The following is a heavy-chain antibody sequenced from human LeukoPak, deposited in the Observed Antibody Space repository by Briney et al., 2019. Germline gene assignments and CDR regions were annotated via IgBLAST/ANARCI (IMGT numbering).Heavy chain of an antibody. V-gene: IGHV3-23*01. J-gene: IGHJ5*02. D-gene: IGHD6-6*01. CDR1: GFTFTSYA. CDR3: AGKGEEQLMEFDP. CDR2: IRGIGGST. Sequence: HPGGSLRLSCAASGFTFTSYAMSWVRQAPGKGLEWVSAIRGIGGSTYYADSVKGRFTISRDNSKNTLYLQMNSLRAEDTAVYYCAGKGEEQLMEFDPWGQGTLVTVSS.